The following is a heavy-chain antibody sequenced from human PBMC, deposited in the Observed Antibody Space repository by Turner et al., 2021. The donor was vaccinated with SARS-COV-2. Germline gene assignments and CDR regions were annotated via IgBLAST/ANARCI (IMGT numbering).Heavy chain of an antibody. V-gene: IGHV3-15*01. J-gene: IGHJ4*02. D-gene: IGHD3-22*01. CDR1: GFTFSNAW. CDR2: INRKTDGGTA. CDR3: TTGKTYYYVSSAYYYSVDY. Sequence: EVQRVESGGGLVKPGGSLRLSCADSGFTFSNAWMSWVRQAPGKGLEWVGRINRKTDGGTADYAAPVKGRFTISRDDSKNTLYLQMNSLKTEDTAVYYCTTGKTYYYVSSAYYYSVDYWGQGTLVTVSS.